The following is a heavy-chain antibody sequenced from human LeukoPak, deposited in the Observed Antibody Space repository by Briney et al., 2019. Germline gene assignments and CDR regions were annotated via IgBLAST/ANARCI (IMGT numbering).Heavy chain of an antibody. J-gene: IGHJ6*04. D-gene: IGHD6-13*01. V-gene: IGHV4-34*01. CDR1: GGSFCGYY. CDR3: ARGRGAWGAAALLHYGMDV. Sequence: SETLSLTCAVYGGSFCGYYWSWIRQPPGKGLEWIGEINHSGSTNYNPSLKSRVTISVDTSKNQFSLKLSSVTAADTAVYYCARGRGAWGAAALLHYGMDVWGKGTTVTVSS. CDR2: INHSGST.